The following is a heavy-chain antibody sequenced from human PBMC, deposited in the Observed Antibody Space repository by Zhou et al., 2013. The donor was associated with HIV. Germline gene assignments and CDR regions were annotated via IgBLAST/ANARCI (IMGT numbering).Heavy chain of an antibody. V-gene: IGHV1-2*02. CDR3: ARRLADYYYYMDV. D-gene: IGHD2-21*01. CDR1: GYTFTGYY. Sequence: QVQLVQSGAEVKKPGASVKVSCKASGYTFTGYYMQWLRQAPGQGLEWMGWINPNSGGTEYAQTFQGRVIMTRDTSISTAYMELSRLGSDDTALYYCARRLADYYYYMDVWGQGTAVTVSS. J-gene: IGHJ6*03. CDR2: INPNSGGT.